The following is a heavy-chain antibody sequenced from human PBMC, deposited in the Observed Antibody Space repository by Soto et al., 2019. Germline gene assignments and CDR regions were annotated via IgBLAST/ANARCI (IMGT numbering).Heavy chain of an antibody. CDR1: GYTFTRYC. V-gene: IGHV1-18*04. CDR2: ISAYNGNT. CDR3: ARRRSGWVDAFEI. D-gene: IGHD3-10*01. J-gene: IGHJ3*02. Sequence: ASVKASFKASGYTFTRYCISWGRQAPGQGLEWMGWISAYNGNTNYAQKLQGRVTMTTETSTSTAYMELRSLRSDDTAVYYCARRRSGWVDAFEIWGQGTMV.